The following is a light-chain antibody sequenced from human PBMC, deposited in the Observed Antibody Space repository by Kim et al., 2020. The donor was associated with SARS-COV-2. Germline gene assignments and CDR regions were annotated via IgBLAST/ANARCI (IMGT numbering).Light chain of an antibody. J-gene: IGLJ2*01. CDR2: SND. Sequence: QSVLTQPPSASGTPGQRVTISCSGSRSNIGSNAVNWYQQIPGTAPKLLIYSNDHRPSGVPDRFSGSKSGTSASLAISGLQSEDEADYYCAAWDDSLNGVIFGGGTQLTVL. V-gene: IGLV1-44*01. CDR3: AAWDDSLNGVI. CDR1: RSNIGSNA.